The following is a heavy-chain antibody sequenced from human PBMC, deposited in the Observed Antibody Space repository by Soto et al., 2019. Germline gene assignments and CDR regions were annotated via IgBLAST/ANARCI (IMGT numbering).Heavy chain of an antibody. J-gene: IGHJ6*03. D-gene: IGHD2-2*01. V-gene: IGHV4-59*01. CDR1: GGSISSYY. Sequence: SETLSLTCTVSGGSISSYYWSWIRQPPGKGLEWIGYIYYSGSTNYNPSLKSRVTISVDTSKNQFSLKLSSVTAADTAVYYCARGTLCRPYYYYYMDVWGKGTTVTVSS. CDR2: IYYSGST. CDR3: ARGTLCRPYYYYYMDV.